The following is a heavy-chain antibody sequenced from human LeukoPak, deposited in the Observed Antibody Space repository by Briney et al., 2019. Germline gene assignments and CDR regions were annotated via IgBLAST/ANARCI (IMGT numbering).Heavy chain of an antibody. CDR1: GFTFSSYA. V-gene: IGHV3-23*01. CDR3: AKRRGLELLYYYYMDV. Sequence: GGSLRLSCAASGFTFSSYAMTWVRQAPRKGLEWVSAISGSGGSTYYADSVKGRFTISRDNSKNTLFLQMNSLRAEDTAVYYCAKRRGLELLYYYYMDVWGKGTTVTVSS. D-gene: IGHD1-7*01. CDR2: ISGSGGST. J-gene: IGHJ6*03.